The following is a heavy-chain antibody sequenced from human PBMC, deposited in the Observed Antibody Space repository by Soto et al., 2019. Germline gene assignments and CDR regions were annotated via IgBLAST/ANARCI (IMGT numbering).Heavy chain of an antibody. CDR2: IWYDGSNK. CDR3: AREARPTIFGVASP. Sequence: GGSLRLSCAASGFTFSSYGMHWVRQAPGKGLEWVAVIWYDGSNKYYADSVKGRFTISRDNSKNTLYLQMNSLRAEDTAVYYCAREARPTIFGVASPWGKGTTVTVSS. CDR1: GFTFSSYG. D-gene: IGHD3-3*01. J-gene: IGHJ6*04. V-gene: IGHV3-33*01.